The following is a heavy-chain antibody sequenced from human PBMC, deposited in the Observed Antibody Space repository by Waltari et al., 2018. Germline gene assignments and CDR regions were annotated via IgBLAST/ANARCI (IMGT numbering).Heavy chain of an antibody. V-gene: IGHV1-69*01. CDR2: IIPIFGTA. D-gene: IGHD3-10*01. CDR1: GGTFSSYA. CDR3: ARAGSATMVRGAYSFYYGMDV. J-gene: IGHJ6*02. Sequence: QVQLVQSGAEVKKPGSSVKVSCKASGGTFSSYAISWVRQAPGQGLEWMGGIIPIFGTANYAQKFQGRGTITADESTSTAYMELSSLRSEDTAVYYCARAGSATMVRGAYSFYYGMDVWGQGTTVTVSS.